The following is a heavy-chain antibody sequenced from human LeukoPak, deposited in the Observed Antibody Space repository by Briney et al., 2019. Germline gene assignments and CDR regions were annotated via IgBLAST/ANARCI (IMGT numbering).Heavy chain of an antibody. V-gene: IGHV3-30*18. J-gene: IGHJ4*02. CDR3: AKDLRLIAARSPLDY. CDR1: GFTFSSYG. Sequence: PGGSLRLSCAASGFTFSSYGMHWVRQAPGKGLEWVAVISYDGSNKYYADSVKGRFTISRDNSKNTLYLQMNSLRAEDTAVYYCAKDLRLIAARSPLDYWGQGTLVTVSS. CDR2: ISYDGSNK. D-gene: IGHD6-6*01.